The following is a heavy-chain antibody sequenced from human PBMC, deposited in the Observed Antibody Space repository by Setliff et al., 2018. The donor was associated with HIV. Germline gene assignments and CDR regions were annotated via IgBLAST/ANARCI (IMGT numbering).Heavy chain of an antibody. CDR1: GGSVSGHY. J-gene: IGHJ4*02. D-gene: IGHD5-12*01. V-gene: IGHV4-34*01. CDR2: ITPSGAT. CDR3: ARGGTRWLQRGFDY. Sequence: KASETLSLTCAVYGGSVSGHYWGWFRQPPGKGPEWIGEITPSGATNYLPSLKSRVTMSLDTSQNQFSLKLRSVIAADTAVYYCARGGTRWLQRGFDYWGQGTLVTVSS.